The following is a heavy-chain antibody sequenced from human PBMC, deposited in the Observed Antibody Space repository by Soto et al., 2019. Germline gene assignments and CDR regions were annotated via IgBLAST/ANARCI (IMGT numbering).Heavy chain of an antibody. J-gene: IGHJ6*02. CDR1: GFTFSSYA. CDR3: ARDFGVVHYGMDV. CDR2: ISYDGSNK. V-gene: IGHV3-30-3*01. D-gene: IGHD3-3*01. Sequence: PGGSLRLSCAASGFTFSSYAMHWVRQAPGKGLEWVAVISYDGSNKYYADSVKGRFTISRDNSKNTLYLQMNSLRAEDTAVYYCARDFGVVHYGMDVWGQGTKVTVYS.